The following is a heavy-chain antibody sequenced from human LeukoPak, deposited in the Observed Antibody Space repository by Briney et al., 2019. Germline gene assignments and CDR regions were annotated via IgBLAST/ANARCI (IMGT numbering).Heavy chain of an antibody. J-gene: IGHJ4*02. CDR2: ISSSSSYI. D-gene: IGHD2-2*01. CDR1: GFTFSSYS. CDR3: AREGVGYCSGTSCPFDY. V-gene: IGHV3-21*01. Sequence: PGGSLRLSCAASGFTFSSYSMNWVRQAPGKGLEWVSSISSSSSYIYYADSVKGRFTISRDNAKNSLYLQMNSLRAEDTAVYYCAREGVGYCSGTSCPFDYWGQGTLVTVSS.